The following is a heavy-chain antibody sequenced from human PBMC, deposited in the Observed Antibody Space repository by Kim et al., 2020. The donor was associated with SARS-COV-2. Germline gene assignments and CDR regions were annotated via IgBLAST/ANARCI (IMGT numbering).Heavy chain of an antibody. D-gene: IGHD6-19*01. CDR2: IGTRGDT. CDR3: AKAAAARDTCGWLCAFDI. CDR1: GFTFRNYD. J-gene: IGHJ3*02. Sequence: GGSLRLSCAASGFTFRNYDMHWVRQATGQGLEWVSAIGTRGDTFYPDSVKGRFTISRDNAKNSFYLQMDSLRAEDTAVYYCAKAAAARDTCGWLCAFDIRGQGTRVTVSS. V-gene: IGHV3-13*04.